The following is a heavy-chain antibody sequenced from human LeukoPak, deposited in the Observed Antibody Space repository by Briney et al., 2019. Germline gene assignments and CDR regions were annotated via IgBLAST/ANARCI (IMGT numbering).Heavy chain of an antibody. CDR3: ARRQWLDS. Sequence: GGSLRLSCAVSGFTFSSYSMNWVRHAPGKGLEWVSSISSSSNYIYYADSVKGRFTISRDNAKNALFLQMNSLRAEDTAVYYCARRQWLDSWGQGTLVTVSA. V-gene: IGHV3-21*01. CDR1: GFTFSSYS. CDR2: ISSSSNYI. D-gene: IGHD6-19*01. J-gene: IGHJ5*02.